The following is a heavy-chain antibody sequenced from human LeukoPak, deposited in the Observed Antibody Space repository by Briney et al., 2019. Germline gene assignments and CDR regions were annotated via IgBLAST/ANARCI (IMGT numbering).Heavy chain of an antibody. CDR3: ARDGLRSCTSSSCYPGEDAFDI. CDR1: GYTINSYA. CDR2: INTNTGNP. Sequence: ASVKVSCKASGYTINSYAMNCVRQGPGQGLEWMAWINTNTGNPTYAQGFTGRFVFSLDTSISTAYLHISGLKAEDTAVYYCARDGLRSCTSSSCYPGEDAFDIWGQGTMVTVSS. V-gene: IGHV7-4-1*02. J-gene: IGHJ3*02. D-gene: IGHD2-2*01.